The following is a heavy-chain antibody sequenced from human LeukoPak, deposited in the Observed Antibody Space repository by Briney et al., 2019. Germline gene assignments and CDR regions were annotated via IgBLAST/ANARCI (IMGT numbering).Heavy chain of an antibody. V-gene: IGHV3-30-3*01. Sequence: PGGSLRLSCAASGFTFSNYAMHWVRQALGNGLEWVAVISYDGSNKYYADSVKGRFTISRDNSKNTLYLQMNSLRAEDTAVYYCARDLYDSSESAFDIWGQGTMVTVSS. CDR2: ISYDGSNK. CDR1: GFTFSNYA. J-gene: IGHJ3*02. D-gene: IGHD3-22*01. CDR3: ARDLYDSSESAFDI.